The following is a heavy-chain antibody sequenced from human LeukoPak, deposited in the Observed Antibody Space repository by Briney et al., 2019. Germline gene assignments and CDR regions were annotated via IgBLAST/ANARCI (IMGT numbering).Heavy chain of an antibody. CDR1: GFTFTSYA. Sequence: GGSLRLSCAASGFTFTSYAMSWVRQAPGKGLEWVSAISGSGGSTYYADSVKGRFTISRDNSKSTLYLQMNSLRAEDTAVYYCARARGDRSSGWGGVDYWGQGTLVTVSS. V-gene: IGHV3-23*01. CDR2: ISGSGGST. J-gene: IGHJ4*02. CDR3: ARARGDRSSGWGGVDY. D-gene: IGHD6-19*01.